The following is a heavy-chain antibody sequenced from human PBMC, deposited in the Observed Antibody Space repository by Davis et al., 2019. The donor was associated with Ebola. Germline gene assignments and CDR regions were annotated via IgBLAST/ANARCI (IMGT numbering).Heavy chain of an antibody. CDR1: GDSISGRHY. V-gene: IGHV4-38-2*02. CDR3: ARVGKGHSGLNAGFDI. CDR2: SHHSGVT. Sequence: MPSETLSLTCSVSGDSISGRHYWAWIRQAPGKSLEWMGNSHHSGVTYLKSSLKSRLSISVDMSKNEFSLRLSSVTAADTAVYYCARVGKGHSGLNAGFDIWGQGTTVTVSS. D-gene: IGHD1-26*01. J-gene: IGHJ3*02.